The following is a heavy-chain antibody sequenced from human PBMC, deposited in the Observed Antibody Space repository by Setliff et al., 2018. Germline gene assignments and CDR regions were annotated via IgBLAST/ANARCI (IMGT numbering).Heavy chain of an antibody. CDR1: GFTFNSYG. V-gene: IGHV3-30*02. J-gene: IGHJ5*02. CDR2: IRYEGSYK. D-gene: IGHD1-1*01. CDR3: AKVKKQLIRGSGLDL. Sequence: PGGSLRLSCVAPGFTFNSYGMHWVRQAPGKGLEWVAFIRYEGSYKYDEDSVKGRFTISRDNSQNTLYLQMDSLRVEDTALYYCAKVKKQLIRGSGLDLWGQGTLVTVSS.